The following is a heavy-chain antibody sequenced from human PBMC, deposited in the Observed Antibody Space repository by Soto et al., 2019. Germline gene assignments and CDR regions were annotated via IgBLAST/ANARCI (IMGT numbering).Heavy chain of an antibody. Sequence: ASVKVSCKASGYTFTSYYMHWVRQAPGQGLEWMGIINPSGGSTSYAQKFQGRVTMTRDTSTSTVYMELSSLRSEDTAVYYCASRGWEEVTTDPVRLRYFDLWGRGTLVTVSS. CDR3: ASRGWEEVTTDPVRLRYFDL. D-gene: IGHD4-17*01. V-gene: IGHV1-46*03. CDR2: INPSGGST. J-gene: IGHJ2*01. CDR1: GYTFTSYY.